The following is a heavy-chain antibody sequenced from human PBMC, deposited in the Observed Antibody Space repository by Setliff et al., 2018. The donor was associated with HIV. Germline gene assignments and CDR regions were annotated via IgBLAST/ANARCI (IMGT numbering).Heavy chain of an antibody. Sequence: ETLSLTCSVSGGSISSGSHYWGWIRQAPGKGLEWIGNIYYSGTTFYNPSLKSRVSIPVDTSRNEFSLKLTSVTAADTAVYYCAREFSSSSFDQWGQGTLVTVSS. V-gene: IGHV4-39*02. J-gene: IGHJ4*02. CDR3: AREFSSSSFDQ. D-gene: IGHD6-6*01. CDR2: IYYSGTT. CDR1: GGSISSGSHY.